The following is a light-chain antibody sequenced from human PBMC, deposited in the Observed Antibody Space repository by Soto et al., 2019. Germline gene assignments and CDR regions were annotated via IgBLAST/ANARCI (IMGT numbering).Light chain of an antibody. V-gene: IGLV2-8*01. J-gene: IGLJ1*01. CDR3: SSYAGSNNFV. Sequence: QSVLTQPPSASGSPGQSVTISCTGTSSYVGGYNYVSWCQQHPGKAPKLMIYEVSKRPSGVPDRFSGSKSGNTASLTVSGLQAEDEADYYCSSYAGSNNFVFGTGTKSPS. CDR2: EVS. CDR1: SSYVGGYNY.